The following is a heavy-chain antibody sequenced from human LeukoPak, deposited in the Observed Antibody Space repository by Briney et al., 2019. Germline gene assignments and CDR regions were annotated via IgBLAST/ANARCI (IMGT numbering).Heavy chain of an antibody. D-gene: IGHD2-2*01. CDR1: GYTFTGYY. Sequence: ASVKVSCKATGYTFTGYYLHWVWQAPGQGLVWMGRMSLYSGGRKFAQKFQGRVTMTRDTSISTAYMELSGLRSDDTALFYCARGSIVEVPEANAFDIWGQGTLVTVSS. V-gene: IGHV1-2*06. CDR3: ARGSIVEVPEANAFDI. CDR2: MSLYSGGR. J-gene: IGHJ3*02.